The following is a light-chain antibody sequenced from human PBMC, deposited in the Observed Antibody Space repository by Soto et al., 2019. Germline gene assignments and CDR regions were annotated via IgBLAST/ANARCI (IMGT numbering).Light chain of an antibody. CDR2: EVV. CDR1: KSDIGVYDF. J-gene: IGLJ1*01. CDR3: KSYAGSNTYV. V-gene: IGLV2-8*01. Sequence: QSALTQPPSASWSPGQSVTISCNGTKSDIGVYDFVSWYQHHPGKAPRLIIYEVVQRPSGVPDRFSGSKSGNTASLTVSGLQAADEAYYFCKSYAGSNTYVFGSGTKRTV.